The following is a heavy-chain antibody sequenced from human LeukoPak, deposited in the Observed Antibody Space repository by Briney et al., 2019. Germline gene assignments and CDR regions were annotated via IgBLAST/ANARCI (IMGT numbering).Heavy chain of an antibody. J-gene: IGHJ3*02. Sequence: GASVKVSCKASGYTFTGYYMHWVRQAPGQGLEWMGWINPNSGGTNYAQKFQGRVTMTRDTSISTAYMELSRLRSDDTAVYYCARDYRGNTILDAFDIWGQGTMVTVSS. CDR1: GYTFTGYY. D-gene: IGHD3-3*01. V-gene: IGHV1-2*02. CDR2: INPNSGGT. CDR3: ARDYRGNTILDAFDI.